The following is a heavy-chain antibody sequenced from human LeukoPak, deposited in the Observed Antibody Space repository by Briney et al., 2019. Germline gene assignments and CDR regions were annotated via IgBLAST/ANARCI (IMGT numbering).Heavy chain of an antibody. CDR3: ARGLPNYYGMDV. CDR2: IKQDGSEK. Sequence: GSLRLSCSASGFSFNSYWMSWVRQAPGKGLEWVANIKQDGSEKYYVDSVKGRFTISRDNAKNTVYLQMNSLRTEDTAVYYCARGLPNYYGMDVWGQGTTVTVSS. J-gene: IGHJ6*02. V-gene: IGHV3-7*01. CDR1: GFSFNSYW.